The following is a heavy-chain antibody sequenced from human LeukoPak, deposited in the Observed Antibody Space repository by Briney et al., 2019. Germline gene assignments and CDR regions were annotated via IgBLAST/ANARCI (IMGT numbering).Heavy chain of an antibody. D-gene: IGHD1-26*01. Sequence: GGSLRLSCAASGFTFSSYSMNWVRQAPGKGLEWVSYISSSSSTIYYADSVKGRFTISRDNAKNSLYLQMNSLRAEDTAVYYCARVQGELLAEMIDYWGQGTLVTVSS. V-gene: IGHV3-48*01. CDR1: GFTFSSYS. CDR2: ISSSSSTI. J-gene: IGHJ4*02. CDR3: ARVQGELLAEMIDY.